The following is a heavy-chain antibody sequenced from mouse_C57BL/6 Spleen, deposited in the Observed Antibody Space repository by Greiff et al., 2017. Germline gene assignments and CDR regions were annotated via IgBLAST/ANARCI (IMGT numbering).Heavy chain of an antibody. CDR3: ARGNGNYEGWFAY. Sequence: VQLQQPGAELVRPGSSVKLSCKASGYTFTSYWMDWVKQRPGQGLEWIGNIYPSDSETHYNQKFKDKATLTVDKSSSTAYMQLSSLTSEDSAVYYCARGNGNYEGWFAYWGQGTLVTVSA. CDR2: IYPSDSET. CDR1: GYTFTSYW. J-gene: IGHJ3*01. V-gene: IGHV1-61*01. D-gene: IGHD2-1*01.